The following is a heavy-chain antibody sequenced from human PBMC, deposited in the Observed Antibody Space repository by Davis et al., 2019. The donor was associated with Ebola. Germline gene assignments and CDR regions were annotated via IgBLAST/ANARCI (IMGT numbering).Heavy chain of an antibody. Sequence: GGSLRLSCVVSGFTLSNSAMVWVRQAPGKGLEWVASVAFDGSTKFYAESVEGRFTISRDDSKDTLYLQMNSLGPDDTAVYYCATQGGYSNGGHFDFWGQGTLVTVSS. CDR1: GFTLSNSA. CDR3: ATQGGYSNGGHFDF. J-gene: IGHJ4*02. D-gene: IGHD4-11*01. V-gene: IGHV3-30*04. CDR2: VAFDGSTK.